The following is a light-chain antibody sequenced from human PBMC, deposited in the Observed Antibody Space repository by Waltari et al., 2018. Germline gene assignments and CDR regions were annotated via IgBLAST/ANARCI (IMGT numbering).Light chain of an antibody. CDR3: QQRSNWPPKVT. CDR2: DAS. V-gene: IGKV3-11*01. CDR1: QSVSSY. J-gene: IGKJ4*01. Sequence: EIVLTQSPATLSLSPGERATLSCRASQSVSSYLAWYQQKPGQGPRLLIYDASNRATGIPARFSGSGSGTDFTLTISSLEPEDFAVYYCQQRSNWPPKVTFGGGTKVEIK.